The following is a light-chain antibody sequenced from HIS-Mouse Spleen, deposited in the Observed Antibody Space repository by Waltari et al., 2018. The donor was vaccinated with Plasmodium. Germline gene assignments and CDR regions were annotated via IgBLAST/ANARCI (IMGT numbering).Light chain of an antibody. CDR3: KQYNNWPT. CDR1: QSVSSN. CDR2: GAV. J-gene: IGKJ5*01. Sequence: EIVMTPSPATLSVYPGERATLSCRASQSVSSNLAWYQQKPGQAPRLLIYGAVTRATGIPDRFSGSGSGTEFTLTISSIQSEDFAVYYCKQYNNWPTFDQGTRREIK. V-gene: IGKV3-15*01.